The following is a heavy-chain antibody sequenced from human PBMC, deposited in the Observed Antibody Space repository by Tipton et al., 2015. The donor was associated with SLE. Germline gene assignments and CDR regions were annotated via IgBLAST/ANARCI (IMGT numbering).Heavy chain of an antibody. Sequence: TLSLTCTVSGDSIRTGNYYWSWIRQPAGSGLEWLGHIYTSGSSTSNPSLKSRVTMSIDTSKNQFSLNLSSVTAADTAVYYCARQRWRDSYYFDYWGQGTLVTVSP. CDR2: IYTSGSS. D-gene: IGHD5-24*01. V-gene: IGHV4-61*09. CDR3: ARQRWRDSYYFDY. CDR1: GDSIRTGNYY. J-gene: IGHJ4*02.